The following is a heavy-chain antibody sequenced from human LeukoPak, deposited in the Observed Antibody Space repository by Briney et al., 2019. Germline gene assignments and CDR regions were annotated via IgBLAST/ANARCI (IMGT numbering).Heavy chain of an antibody. CDR1: GFTFGDHA. Sequence: GGSLRLSCTTSGFTFGDHAMSWVRQAPGKGLEWVGFIRSKGYGGTIEYAASVKGRFAISRDDSKSIAYLQMNSLKTEDTAVYYCTRGPTQQWVYYGMDVWGQGTTVIVSS. D-gene: IGHD5-18*01. CDR3: TRGPTQQWVYYGMDV. CDR2: IRSKGYGGTI. V-gene: IGHV3-49*04. J-gene: IGHJ6*02.